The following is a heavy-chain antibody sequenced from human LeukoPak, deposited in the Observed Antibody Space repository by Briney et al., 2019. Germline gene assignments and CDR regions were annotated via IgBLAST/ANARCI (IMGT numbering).Heavy chain of an antibody. CDR1: GFTFSSYA. J-gene: IGHJ1*01. CDR2: ISGSGGST. CDR3: AKDSSSWITRAHGEH. V-gene: IGHV3-23*01. D-gene: IGHD6-13*01. Sequence: GGSLRLPYAASGFTFSSYAMSWVRQAPGKGLEWVSAISGSGGSTYYADSVKCRFTVSRDNSKNTLYLQMNSLRAEDTAVYYCAKDSSSWITRAHGEHWGQGTLVTVSS.